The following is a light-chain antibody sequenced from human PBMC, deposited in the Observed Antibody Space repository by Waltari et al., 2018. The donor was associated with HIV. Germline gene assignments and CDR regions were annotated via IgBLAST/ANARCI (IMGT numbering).Light chain of an antibody. Sequence: QSALTQPPSASGSRGQSLTISCTGTSSDVGANNYVSWYHQYPGMAPKLIIYEVNKRPSGVPDRFSGSKSGNTASLTVSGLQAEDEADFYCSSYAGSAVVFGGGTKLTVL. CDR2: EVN. CDR1: SSDVGANNY. J-gene: IGLJ2*01. V-gene: IGLV2-8*01. CDR3: SSYAGSAVV.